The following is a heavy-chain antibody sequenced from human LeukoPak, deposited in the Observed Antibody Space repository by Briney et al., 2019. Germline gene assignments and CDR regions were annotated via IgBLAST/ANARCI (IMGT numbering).Heavy chain of an antibody. V-gene: IGHV3-30*01. CDR3: ARGAGATVYYMDV. Sequence: GGSLRLSCAASGCTFSGSAMHWVRQAPGKGLEWVAVISSDGSNKYYADSVKGQFTISRDNSNNTLYLQMNSLRPEDTAVYYCARGAGATVYYMDVWGKGTTVTVSS. D-gene: IGHD1-26*01. J-gene: IGHJ6*03. CDR2: ISSDGSNK. CDR1: GCTFSGSA.